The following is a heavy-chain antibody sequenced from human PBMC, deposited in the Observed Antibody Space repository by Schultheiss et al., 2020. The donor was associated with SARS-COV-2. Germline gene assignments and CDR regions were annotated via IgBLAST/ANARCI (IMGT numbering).Heavy chain of an antibody. CDR1: GGSISSYY. J-gene: IGHJ4*02. Sequence: SETLSLTCTVSGGSISSYYWSWIRQPPGKGLEWIGSIYYSGSTYYNPSLKSRVTISVDTSKNQFSLKLSSVTAADTAVYYCVRGNGVGDFDYWGQGTLVTVSS. D-gene: IGHD3-16*01. V-gene: IGHV4-59*05. CDR3: VRGNGVGDFDY. CDR2: IYYSGST.